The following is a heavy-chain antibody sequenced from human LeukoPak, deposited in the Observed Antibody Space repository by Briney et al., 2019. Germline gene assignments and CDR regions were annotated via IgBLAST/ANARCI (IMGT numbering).Heavy chain of an antibody. J-gene: IGHJ4*02. D-gene: IGHD6-13*01. CDR3: ALAGYSSSWLDY. Sequence: SETLSLTCAVYGGSFSGYYWSWIRQPPGKGLEWIGEINHSGSTNYNPSLKSRVTMSVDTSKNQFSLKLSSVTAADTAVYYCALAGYSSSWLDYWGQGTLVTVSS. V-gene: IGHV4-34*01. CDR1: GGSFSGYY. CDR2: INHSGST.